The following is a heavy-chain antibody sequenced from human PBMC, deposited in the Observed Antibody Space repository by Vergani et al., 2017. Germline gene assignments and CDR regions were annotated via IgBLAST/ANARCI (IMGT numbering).Heavy chain of an antibody. D-gene: IGHD5-12*01. CDR3: TRQPQEGASGPPSVPT. V-gene: IGHV4-38-2*01. J-gene: IGHJ4*02. Sequence: QVQLQESGPGLVEPSETLSLTCAVSGYSIRNGYYWGWILQPPVKGLEWIGSIYHSGSTHYNPSLKSRFTISVDTSKNDFSLKVTSVTAAETAVYYCTRQPQEGASGPPSVPTWGQGSSVIVSS. CDR1: GYSIRNGYY. CDR2: IYHSGST.